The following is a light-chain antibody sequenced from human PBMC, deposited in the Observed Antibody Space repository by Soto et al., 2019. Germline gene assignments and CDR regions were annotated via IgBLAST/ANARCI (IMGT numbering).Light chain of an antibody. Sequence: EIVMTQSPATLSVSPGGTATLSYRASQSVKSYLAWYQQRPGQPPRLLIYGASTRATGIPARFSGSGSGTEFSLTISSLQSEDFAVYYCQQYNTWPPRYTFGQGTKLEIK. V-gene: IGKV3-15*01. J-gene: IGKJ2*01. CDR3: QQYNTWPPRYT. CDR2: GAS. CDR1: QSVKSY.